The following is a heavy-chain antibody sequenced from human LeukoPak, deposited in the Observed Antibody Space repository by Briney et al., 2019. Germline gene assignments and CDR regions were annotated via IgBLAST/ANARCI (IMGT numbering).Heavy chain of an antibody. V-gene: IGHV3-30-3*01. J-gene: IGHJ6*02. CDR1: GFTFNTYA. D-gene: IGHD1-26*01. CDR3: AKEVSGSYEGYGMDV. Sequence: GGSLRLSCAASGFTFNTYAMHWVRQAPGKGLEWVAVISYDGSNKYYADSVKGRFTISRDNSRNTLSLQMNSLRAEDTAVYYCAKEVSGSYEGYGMDVWGQGTTVTVSS. CDR2: ISYDGSNK.